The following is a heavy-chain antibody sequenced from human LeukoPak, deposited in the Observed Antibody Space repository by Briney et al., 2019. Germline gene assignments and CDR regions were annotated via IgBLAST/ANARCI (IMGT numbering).Heavy chain of an antibody. D-gene: IGHD6-19*01. J-gene: IGHJ4*02. V-gene: IGHV4-59*01. Sequence: SETLSLTCTVSGGSMSSYYWSWIRQPPGKGLEWIGYIYYSGSTNYNPSLKSRVTISVDTSRNQFSLKLSSVTAADTAVYYCARPLYSSGWYALDYWGQGTLVTVSS. CDR1: GGSMSSYY. CDR3: ARPLYSSGWYALDY. CDR2: IYYSGST.